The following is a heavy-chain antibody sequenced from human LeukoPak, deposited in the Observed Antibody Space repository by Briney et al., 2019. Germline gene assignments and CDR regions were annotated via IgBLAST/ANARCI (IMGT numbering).Heavy chain of an antibody. CDR2: IYPRDGST. Sequence: ASVKVSCKASGYTFTSNYIHWERQAPGQGLEWTGMIYPRDGSTSYAQKFQGRVTVTRDTSTSTVHTELSGLRSEDAAVYYCARDQEGFDYWGQGTLVTVSS. CDR1: GYTFTSNY. CDR3: ARDQEGFDY. V-gene: IGHV1-46*01. J-gene: IGHJ4*02.